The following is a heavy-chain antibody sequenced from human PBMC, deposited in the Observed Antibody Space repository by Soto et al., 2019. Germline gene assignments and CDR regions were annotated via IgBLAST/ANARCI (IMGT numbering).Heavy chain of an antibody. J-gene: IGHJ5*02. CDR3: ARTRIAAAGTPWFDP. Sequence: QVTLKESGPVLVKPTETLTLTCTVSGFSLSNARMGMSWIRQPPGKALEWLAHIFSNDEKSYSTSLKSRLTISKDTSKSQVVLTMTNMDPVDTATYYCARTRIAAAGTPWFDPWGQGTLVTVSS. V-gene: IGHV2-26*01. CDR2: IFSNDEK. CDR1: GFSLSNARMG. D-gene: IGHD6-13*01.